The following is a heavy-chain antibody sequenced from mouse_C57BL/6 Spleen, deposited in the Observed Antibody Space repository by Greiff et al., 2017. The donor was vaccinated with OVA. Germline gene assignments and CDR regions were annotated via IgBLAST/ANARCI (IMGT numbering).Heavy chain of an antibody. V-gene: IGHV1-15*01. Sequence: VQLQQSGAELVRPGASVTLSCKASGYTFTDYEMHWVKQTPVHGLEWIGAIDPETGGTAYNQTFKGKAILTADKSSSTAYMELRSLTSEDSAVYYCTREGYSKSMDYWGQGTSVTVSS. D-gene: IGHD2-5*01. CDR2: IDPETGGT. CDR3: TREGYSKSMDY. CDR1: GYTFTDYE. J-gene: IGHJ4*01.